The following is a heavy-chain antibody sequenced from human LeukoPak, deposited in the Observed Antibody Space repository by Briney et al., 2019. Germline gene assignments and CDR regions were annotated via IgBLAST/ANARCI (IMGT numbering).Heavy chain of an antibody. CDR2: IHYTGST. Sequence: SETLSLTCTVSGDSISSSSYYWVWLRQPPGKGLEWIATIHYTGSTYYNPSPKSRVTISVDTSKNQLSLKLSSVTAADTAMYYCARYWGPYDNSGAYFDYWGQGTLVTVSS. V-gene: IGHV4-39*01. CDR1: GDSISSSSYY. CDR3: ARYWGPYDNSGAYFDY. D-gene: IGHD3-22*01. J-gene: IGHJ4*02.